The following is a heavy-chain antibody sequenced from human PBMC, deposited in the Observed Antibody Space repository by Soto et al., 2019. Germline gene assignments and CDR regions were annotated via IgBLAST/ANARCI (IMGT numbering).Heavy chain of an antibody. CDR3: ARDKITGPFDY. J-gene: IGHJ4*02. Sequence: QVQLQQWGAGLLKPSETLSLTCAVYGGSFSGYYWTWIRQPPGTGLEWIGEINHSGSTNYNPSLKSRVTISVDTAKNQSSLKLTSVIAADTAVYYCARDKITGPFDYWGQGTLVTVSS. CDR2: INHSGST. V-gene: IGHV4-34*01. D-gene: IGHD2-8*02. CDR1: GGSFSGYY.